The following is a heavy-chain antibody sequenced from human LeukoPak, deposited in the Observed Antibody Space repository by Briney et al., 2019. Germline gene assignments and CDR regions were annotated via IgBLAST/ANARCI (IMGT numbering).Heavy chain of an antibody. CDR3: TRAGYCSGGSCYGSDY. V-gene: IGHV3-33*01. CDR1: GFTFSSYG. Sequence: PGGSLRLSCAASGFTFSSYGMHWVRQAPGKGLEWVAAIWDDGSIQYYADSVKGRFTTSRDNSKNTLYLQMDSLRAEDTAVYYCTRAGYCSGGSCYGSDYWGEGTLVSVSS. CDR2: IWDDGSIQ. D-gene: IGHD2-15*01. J-gene: IGHJ4*02.